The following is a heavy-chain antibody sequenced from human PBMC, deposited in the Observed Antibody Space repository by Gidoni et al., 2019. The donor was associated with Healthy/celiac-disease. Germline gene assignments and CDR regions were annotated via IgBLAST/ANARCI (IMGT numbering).Heavy chain of an antibody. Sequence: EVQLVESGGGLVHPGRSLRLSCPASGFTFTRFSMTWVRQARWKGLEWVSYISRSSITIYYADSVKCRFTISRDNAKNSLYRQMNSLRAEDTAVYYCARDIRRHQWELLPSVDYWGQGTLVTVSS. J-gene: IGHJ4*02. CDR2: ISRSSITI. CDR3: ARDIRRHQWELLPSVDY. D-gene: IGHD1-26*01. CDR1: GFTFTRFS. V-gene: IGHV3-48*01.